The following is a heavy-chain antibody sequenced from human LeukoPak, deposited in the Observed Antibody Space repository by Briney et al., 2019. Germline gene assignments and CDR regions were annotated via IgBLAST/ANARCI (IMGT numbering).Heavy chain of an antibody. J-gene: IGHJ3*02. CDR3: ARDPNGDYVGAFEM. Sequence: GGPLRLSCAASGFTFSNYATIWVRQAPGRGLEWVSAIRSGGGGTLYADSVKGRFTISRDNSKNTLFLQMNNMRAEDTAVYYCARDPNGDYVGAFEMWGPGTKVTVS. D-gene: IGHD4-17*01. CDR1: GFTFSNYA. CDR2: IRSGGGGT. V-gene: IGHV3-23*01.